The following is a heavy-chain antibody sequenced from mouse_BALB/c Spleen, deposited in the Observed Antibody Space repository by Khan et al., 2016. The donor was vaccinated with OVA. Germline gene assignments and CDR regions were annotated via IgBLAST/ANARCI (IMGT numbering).Heavy chain of an antibody. J-gene: IGHJ2*01. V-gene: IGHV1-76*01. CDR3: ASEEALYYFDY. CDR1: GYIFTNYW. Sequence: QVQLKESRAELVRPGASVKLSCKTSGYIFTNYWIHWVTQRSGQGLEWIARIYPGTDNSYYNEKLKDRATLTADKSSSPVYMQLSSLKSEDSAVYFCASEEALYYFDYWGQGTTLTVSS. CDR2: IYPGTDNS. D-gene: IGHD3-2*02.